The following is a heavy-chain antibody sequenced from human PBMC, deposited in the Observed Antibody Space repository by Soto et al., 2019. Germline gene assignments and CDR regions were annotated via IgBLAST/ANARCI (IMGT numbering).Heavy chain of an antibody. Sequence: SGPTLVNPTQTLTLTCTFSGFSLSTSGVGVGWIRQPPGKALEWLALIDWNDDRRYSPSLKSRLTITKDTSKNQVVLTVTKMDPVDTATYYCARPPRGIAAFYFDYWGQGTLVTVSS. V-gene: IGHV2-5*01. CDR3: ARPPRGIAAFYFDY. CDR1: GFSLSTSGVG. D-gene: IGHD6-13*01. J-gene: IGHJ4*02. CDR2: IDWNDDR.